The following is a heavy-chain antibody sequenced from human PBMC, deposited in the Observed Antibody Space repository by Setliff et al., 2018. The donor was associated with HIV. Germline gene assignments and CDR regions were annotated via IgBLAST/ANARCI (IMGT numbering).Heavy chain of an antibody. CDR1: GGSISNYY. CDR3: ARADSRRGAGYQYMEV. V-gene: IGHV4-4*07. D-gene: IGHD4-4*01. J-gene: IGHJ6*03. Sequence: PSETLSLTCEVSGGSISNYYWSWIRQPAGKGLEWIGRIFSSGNTYYNPSLKSRVTMSVDTSKNQFSLRLSSVTAADTAIYYCARADSRRGAGYQYMEVWGKGTTVTVSS. CDR2: IFSSGNT.